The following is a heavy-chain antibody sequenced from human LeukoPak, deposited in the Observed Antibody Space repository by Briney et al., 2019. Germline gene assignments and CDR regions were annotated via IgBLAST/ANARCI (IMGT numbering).Heavy chain of an antibody. J-gene: IGHJ4*02. V-gene: IGHV1-18*01. Sequence: ASVKVSCTASGYTFTSYGISWVRQAPGQGLEWMGWISAYNGNTNYAQKLQGRVTMTTDTSTSTAYMELRSLRSDDTAVYYCARDGNSRLHWPYYYDSSGYSDYWGQGTLVPVSS. CDR2: ISAYNGNT. D-gene: IGHD3-22*01. CDR1: GYTFTSYG. CDR3: ARDGNSRLHWPYYYDSSGYSDY.